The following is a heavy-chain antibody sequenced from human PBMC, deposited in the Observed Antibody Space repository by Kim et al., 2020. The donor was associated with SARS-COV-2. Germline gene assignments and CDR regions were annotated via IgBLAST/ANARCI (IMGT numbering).Heavy chain of an antibody. CDR3: ARAPESVFFHEMDV. CDR1: GFNFIDYG. V-gene: IGHV3-30-3*01. CDR2: ISHDGSEK. J-gene: IGHJ6*02. Sequence: GGSLRLSCSTSGFNFIDYGMHWVRRAPGKGLEWVAVISHDGSEKHYADSVKGRFTISRDNGKNTLLLQLTSLRPEDTAVYYCARAPESVFFHEMDVWGQGTTVTVS.